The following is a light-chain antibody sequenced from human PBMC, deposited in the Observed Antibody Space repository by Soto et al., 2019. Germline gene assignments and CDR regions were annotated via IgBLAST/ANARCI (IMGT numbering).Light chain of an antibody. CDR2: DAS. CDR3: QQRSNWPPGAT. J-gene: IGKJ4*01. CDR1: QSVSSY. Sequence: EIVLTQSPATLSLSPGERATLSCRASQSVSSYLAWYQQKPGQAPRLLIYDASNRATGIPARFSGSGSGTDFTLTISSLEPEDFAVYSCQQRSNWPPGATFGGGTKVEIK. V-gene: IGKV3-11*01.